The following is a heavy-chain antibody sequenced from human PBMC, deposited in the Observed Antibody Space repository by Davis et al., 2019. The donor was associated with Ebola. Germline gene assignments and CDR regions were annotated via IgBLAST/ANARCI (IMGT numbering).Heavy chain of an antibody. Sequence: SVKVSCKASGGTFLTHAISWVRQAPGQGLEWMGGIIPIFGTANYAQKFQGRVTITADKSTSTAYMELRSLRYEDTALYHCARVRGYCTNGVCYDWFDPWGQGTLVTVSS. J-gene: IGHJ5*02. CDR1: GGTFLTHA. CDR3: ARVRGYCTNGVCYDWFDP. V-gene: IGHV1-69*06. CDR2: IIPIFGTA. D-gene: IGHD2-8*01.